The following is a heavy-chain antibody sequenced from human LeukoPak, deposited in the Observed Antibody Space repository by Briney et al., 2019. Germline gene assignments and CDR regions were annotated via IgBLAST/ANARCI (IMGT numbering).Heavy chain of an antibody. Sequence: GESLKISCKGSGYSFTSYWIGWVRQMPGKGLEWVGIIYAHDSDTRYSPSFQGQVTISADKSISTAYLQWSSLKASDTAMYYCARSSESLSAFDIWGQGTLVTVSS. J-gene: IGHJ3*02. D-gene: IGHD2-2*01. CDR3: ARSSESLSAFDI. V-gene: IGHV5-51*01. CDR2: IYAHDSDT. CDR1: GYSFTSYW.